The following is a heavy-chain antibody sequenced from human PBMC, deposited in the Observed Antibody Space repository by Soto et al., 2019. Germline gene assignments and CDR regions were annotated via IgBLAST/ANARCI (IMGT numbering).Heavy chain of an antibody. Sequence: QLQLQESGPGLVKPSETLSLTCTVSGGSISSSSYYWGWIRQPPGKGLEWIGSIYYSGSTYYNPSLKSRVTISVDTSKNQFSLKLSSVTAADTAVYYCARLHIVVVVDWFDPWGQGTLVTVSS. CDR3: ARLHIVVVVDWFDP. J-gene: IGHJ5*02. D-gene: IGHD2-15*01. CDR2: IYYSGST. V-gene: IGHV4-39*01. CDR1: GGSISSSSYY.